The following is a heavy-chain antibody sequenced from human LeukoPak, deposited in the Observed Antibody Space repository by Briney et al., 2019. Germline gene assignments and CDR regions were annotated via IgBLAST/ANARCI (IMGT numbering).Heavy chain of an antibody. CDR1: GFTFSSYT. CDR3: ARGNDYYDRSGYYY. CDR2: ITSSRTYI. Sequence: NPGGLLRLSCAASGFTFSSYTMNWVRQAPGKGLEWVSSITSSRTYIYYADSVKGRFIISRDNAKNSLYLQMNRLRAEDTAVYYCARGNDYYDRSGYYYWGQGTLVTVSS. J-gene: IGHJ4*02. V-gene: IGHV3-21*01. D-gene: IGHD3-22*01.